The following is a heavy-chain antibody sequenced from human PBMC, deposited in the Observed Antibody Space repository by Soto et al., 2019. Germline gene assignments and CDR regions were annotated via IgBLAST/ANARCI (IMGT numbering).Heavy chain of an antibody. D-gene: IGHD6-13*01. CDR1: GYTFTSYA. CDR2: INAGNGNT. Sequence: QVQLVQSGAEVKKPGASVKVSCKASGYTFTSYAMHWVRQAPGQRLEWMGWINAGNGNTKYSQKFQGRVTITRDTTASTAYMELSSLRSEDTAVYYCARGSSSSWYVDGAFDIWGQGTMVTVSS. V-gene: IGHV1-3*01. CDR3: ARGSSSSWYVDGAFDI. J-gene: IGHJ3*02.